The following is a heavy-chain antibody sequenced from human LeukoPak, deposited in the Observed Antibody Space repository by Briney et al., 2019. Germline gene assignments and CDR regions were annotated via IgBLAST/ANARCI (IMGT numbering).Heavy chain of an antibody. D-gene: IGHD6-13*01. Sequence: ASVKVSCKASGYTXTGYYMHGVRQAPGQGLEWMGWINSNSGGTNYAQKFQGRVTMTRDTSISTAYMELSRLRPDDTAVYYCARGYPLSTTAAGTYFQHWGQGTLVTVSS. V-gene: IGHV1-2*02. CDR2: INSNSGGT. CDR1: GYTXTGYY. J-gene: IGHJ1*01. CDR3: ARGYPLSTTAAGTYFQH.